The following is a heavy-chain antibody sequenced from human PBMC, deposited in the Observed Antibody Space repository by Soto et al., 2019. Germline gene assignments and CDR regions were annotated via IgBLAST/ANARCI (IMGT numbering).Heavy chain of an antibody. Sequence: RWFLMLSCQASGSTFGRYALSWVRQAPGKGLEWVALVQSNHVTYYADSVRGRFTVSRDNPKNTLYLQMDSLRVEETALYYCAKWLRGGSYYCDFWGQGAMVTVSS. CDR3: AKWLRGGSYYCDF. V-gene: IGHV3-23*01. CDR1: GSTFGRYA. CDR2: VQSNHVT. J-gene: IGHJ4*02. D-gene: IGHD3-10*01.